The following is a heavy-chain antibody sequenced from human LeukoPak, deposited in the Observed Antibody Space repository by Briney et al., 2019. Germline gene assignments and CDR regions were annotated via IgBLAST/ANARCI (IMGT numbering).Heavy chain of an antibody. CDR1: GFTLNGYW. V-gene: IGHV3-74*01. Sequence: PGGSLRLSCAAPGFTLNGYWMHWVRQAPGKGLVWVSRINTDGRTITYADSVKGRFTISRDNAKNTLYLQMNSLRAEDTAVYYCVRSAFLTTEFYFDYWGHGTLVTVSS. CDR3: VRSAFLTTEFYFDY. CDR2: INTDGRTI. D-gene: IGHD4-11*01. J-gene: IGHJ4*01.